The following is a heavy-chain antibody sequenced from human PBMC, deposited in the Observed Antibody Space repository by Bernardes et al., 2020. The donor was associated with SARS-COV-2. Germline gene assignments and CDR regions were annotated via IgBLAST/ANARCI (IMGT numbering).Heavy chain of an antibody. CDR3: ARDLVPPTYYGMDV. J-gene: IGHJ6*02. V-gene: IGHV3-33*01. CDR1: GFTFSSYG. CDR2: IWYDGSNK. Sequence: GSLSLSCAASGFTFSSYGMHWVRPAPGKGLEWVAVIWYDGSNKYYADSVKGRFTISRDNSKNTLYLQMNSLRAEDTAVYYCARDLVPPTYYGMDVWGQGTTVTVSS.